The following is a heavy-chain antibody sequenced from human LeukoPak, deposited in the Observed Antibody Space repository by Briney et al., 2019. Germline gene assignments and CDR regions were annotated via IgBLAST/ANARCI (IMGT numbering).Heavy chain of an antibody. J-gene: IGHJ4*02. Sequence: SQTLSLTCTVSGDSISNRDYYWSWIRQSPGKGLEWIGYIYYSGSTYYSPSLKSRITISLDTSKNQFSLNLSSVTAADTAVYYCARSSGYYYDYWGQGTLVTVSS. V-gene: IGHV4-30-4*01. D-gene: IGHD3-22*01. CDR3: ARSSGYYYDY. CDR2: IYYSGST. CDR1: GDSISNRDYY.